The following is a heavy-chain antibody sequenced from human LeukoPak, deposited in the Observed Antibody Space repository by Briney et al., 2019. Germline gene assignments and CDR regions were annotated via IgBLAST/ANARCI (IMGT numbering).Heavy chain of an antibody. D-gene: IGHD6-19*01. CDR1: GFTFSTYW. V-gene: IGHV3-7*04. CDR3: ARLTVSGQLDY. CDR2: VKEDGRQK. J-gene: IGHJ4*02. Sequence: PGGSLRLSCAASGFTFSTYWMSWVRPAPGKGLEWVANVKEDGRQKFYVDSVKGRFTISRDNAKNSLYLQMDSLRVEDTAVYYCARLTVSGQLDYWGQGTLVTVSS.